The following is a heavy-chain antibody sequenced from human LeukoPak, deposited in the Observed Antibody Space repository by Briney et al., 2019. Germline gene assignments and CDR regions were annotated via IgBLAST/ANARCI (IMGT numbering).Heavy chain of an antibody. J-gene: IGHJ4*02. Sequence: SETQSLTCTVSGGSISSGGYYWSWIRQPPGKGLEWIGYIYHSGSTYYNPSLKSRVTISVDRSKNQFSLKLSSVTAADTAVYYCASLALEWLFPSYWGQGTLVTVSS. D-gene: IGHD3-3*01. CDR3: ASLALEWLFPSY. CDR2: IYHSGST. V-gene: IGHV4-30-2*01. CDR1: GGSISSGGYY.